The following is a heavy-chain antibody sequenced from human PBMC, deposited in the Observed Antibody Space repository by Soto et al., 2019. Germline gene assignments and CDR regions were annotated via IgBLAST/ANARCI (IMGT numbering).Heavy chain of an antibody. Sequence: PGGSLRLSCAASGFTFSSYAMSWVRQAPGKGLEWVSAISGSGGSTYYADSVKGRFTISRDNSKNTLYLQMNSLRAEDTAVYNSAKVGYYDSSGYYYVPSYYYYYGTDVWGQGTTVTVSS. J-gene: IGHJ6*02. CDR2: ISGSGGST. CDR3: AKVGYYDSSGYYYVPSYYYYYGTDV. D-gene: IGHD3-22*01. CDR1: GFTFSSYA. V-gene: IGHV3-23*01.